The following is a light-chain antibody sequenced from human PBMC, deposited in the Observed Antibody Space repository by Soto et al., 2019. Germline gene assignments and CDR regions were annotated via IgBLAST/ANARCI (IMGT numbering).Light chain of an antibody. CDR2: DAS. J-gene: IGKJ5*01. CDR1: QNVHRY. CDR3: QQRGNWPLT. Sequence: EIVLRQSPATLSLSPGERATLSCRTSQNVHRYLAWYQQKPGQAPRLLIYDASNRATGIPARFSGSGSGTDFTLTVSSLEPEDFAVYYCQQRGNWPLTFGQGTRLEIK. V-gene: IGKV3-11*01.